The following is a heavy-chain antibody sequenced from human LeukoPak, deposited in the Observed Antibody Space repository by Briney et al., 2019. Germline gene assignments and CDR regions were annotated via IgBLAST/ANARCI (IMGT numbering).Heavy chain of an antibody. CDR2: INPNSGGT. D-gene: IGHD3-10*01. J-gene: IGHJ5*02. V-gene: IGHV1-2*02. CDR1: GYTFTGYY. CDR3: ARDRSGISMVRGVISWFDP. Sequence: ASVKVSCKASGYTFTGYYMHWVRQAPGQGLEWMGWINPNSGGTNYAQKFQGGVTMTRDTSISTAYMELSRLRSDDTAVYYCARDRSGISMVRGVISWFDPWGQGTLATVSS.